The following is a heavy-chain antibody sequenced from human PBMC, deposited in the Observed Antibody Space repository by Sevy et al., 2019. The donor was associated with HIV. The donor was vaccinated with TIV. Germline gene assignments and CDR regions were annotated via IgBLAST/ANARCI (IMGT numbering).Heavy chain of an antibody. Sequence: SETLSLTCTVSGGSITTTDYYWSWIRQAPRKGLAWIGYIHYSGNTYYNPSLQSRLTMSVDTSRNQFSLKLNSVTDADTAVYYCTRGVGGPGVRITFGGVKYAFDFWGQGRMVTVSS. CDR2: IHYSGNT. J-gene: IGHJ3*01. V-gene: IGHV4-30-4*01. CDR1: GGSITTTDYY. CDR3: TRGVGGPGVRITFGGVKYAFDF. D-gene: IGHD3-16*01.